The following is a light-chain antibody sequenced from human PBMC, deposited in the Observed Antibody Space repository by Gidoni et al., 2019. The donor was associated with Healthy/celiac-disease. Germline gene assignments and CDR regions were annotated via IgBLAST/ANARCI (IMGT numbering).Light chain of an antibody. CDR3: GTWDSSLSAGVV. CDR2: DNN. J-gene: IGLJ2*01. Sequence: VLTQPPSVSAAPGQKVTISCSGSSSNIGNNYVSWYQQLPGTAPKLLIYDNNKRPSGIPDRFSGSKSGTSATLGITGLQTGDEADYYCGTWDSSLSAGVVFGGGTKLTVL. CDR1: SSNIGNNY. V-gene: IGLV1-51*01.